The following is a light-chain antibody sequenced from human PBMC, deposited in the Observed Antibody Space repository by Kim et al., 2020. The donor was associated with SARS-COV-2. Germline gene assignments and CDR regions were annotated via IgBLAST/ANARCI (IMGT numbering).Light chain of an antibody. CDR2: QDS. CDR3: QAWDSSTWV. J-gene: IGLJ3*02. Sequence: SVSPGQTDSITCSGDKVGDKYACWYKKKPGQSPVLVIYQDSKRPSGIPERFSGSNSGNTATLTISGTQAMDEADYYCQAWDSSTWVFGGGTQLTVL. CDR1: KVGDKY. V-gene: IGLV3-1*01.